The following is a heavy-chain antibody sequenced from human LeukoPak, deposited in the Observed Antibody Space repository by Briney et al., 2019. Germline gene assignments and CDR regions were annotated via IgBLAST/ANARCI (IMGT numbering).Heavy chain of an antibody. CDR2: IKEDGSIE. Sequence: GGSLRLSCVASGYTFSHYWMSWVRQAPGKGLEWVANIKEDGSIEDYVDSVKGRFTVSRDNAKNSLYLEMNSLRVEDTAVYYCVSQQVAPPWGQGTLVIVSS. V-gene: IGHV3-7*01. CDR1: GYTFSHYW. CDR3: VSQQVAPP. D-gene: IGHD5-12*01. J-gene: IGHJ5*02.